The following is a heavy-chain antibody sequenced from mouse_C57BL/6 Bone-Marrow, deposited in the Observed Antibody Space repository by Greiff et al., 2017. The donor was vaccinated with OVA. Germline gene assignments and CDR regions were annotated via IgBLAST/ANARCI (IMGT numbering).Heavy chain of an antibody. Sequence: VQLQQSGAELVRPGASVKLSCTASGFNIKDAYMHWVKQRPEQGLEWIGWIDPENGDTEYASKFQGKATITADTSSNTAYLQLSSLTSEDTAVYYCTTYYSNYVDYWGQGTTLTVSS. D-gene: IGHD2-5*01. J-gene: IGHJ2*01. CDR2: IDPENGDT. CDR1: GFNIKDAY. CDR3: TTYYSNYVDY. V-gene: IGHV14-4*01.